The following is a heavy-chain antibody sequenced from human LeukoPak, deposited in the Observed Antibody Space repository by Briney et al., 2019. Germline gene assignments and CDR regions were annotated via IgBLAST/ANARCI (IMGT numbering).Heavy chain of an antibody. D-gene: IGHD5-24*01. CDR1: GFTFSSYA. V-gene: IGHV3-48*03. Sequence: GGSLRLSCAASGFTFSSYAMSWVRQAPGKGLEWVSYISSSGNTIYYADSVKGRFTISRDNAKNSLYLQMNSLRAEDTAVYYCARLRGGYRLYWGQGTLVTVSS. CDR3: ARLRGGYRLY. J-gene: IGHJ4*02. CDR2: ISSSGNTI.